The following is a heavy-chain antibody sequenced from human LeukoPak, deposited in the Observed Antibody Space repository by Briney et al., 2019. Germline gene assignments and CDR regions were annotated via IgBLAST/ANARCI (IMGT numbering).Heavy chain of an antibody. CDR3: ARSLKVSAALDVFDI. CDR2: ISRSGGSI. CDR1: EFTFSSHS. D-gene: IGHD2-2*01. Sequence: TGGSLSLSCAASEFTFSSHSMNWVRQAPGKGLEWVSSISRSGGSIYYADSLKGRFTISRDNAKNSLYLQMNSLRAEDTAVYFCARSLKVSAALDVFDIWGQGTMVTVSS. V-gene: IGHV3-21*01. J-gene: IGHJ3*02.